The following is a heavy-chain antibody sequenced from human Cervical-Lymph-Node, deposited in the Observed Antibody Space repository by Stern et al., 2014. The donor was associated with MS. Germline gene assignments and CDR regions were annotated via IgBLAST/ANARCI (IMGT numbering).Heavy chain of an antibody. Sequence: VQLVESGGGVVQPGRSLRLSCAASGFTFSSYGMHWVRQAPGTGLEWEAVIWYDGSNKYYADSVKGRFTISRDNSKNTLYLQMNSLRAEDTAVYYCARDSYSSSWYNYFDYWGQGTLVTVSS. J-gene: IGHJ4*02. D-gene: IGHD6-13*01. CDR1: GFTFSSYG. CDR3: ARDSYSSSWYNYFDY. V-gene: IGHV3-33*01. CDR2: IWYDGSNK.